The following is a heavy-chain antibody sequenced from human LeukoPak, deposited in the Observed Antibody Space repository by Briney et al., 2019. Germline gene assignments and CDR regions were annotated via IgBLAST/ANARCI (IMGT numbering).Heavy chain of an antibody. V-gene: IGHV3-23*01. D-gene: IGHD3-22*01. CDR2: ISRSGGST. Sequence: GGSLRLSCAASGFTFSYYGMNWVRQAPGKGLEWVSGISRSGGSTYYADSVKGRFTISRDNSKNTLYLQMNSLRAEDTAVYYCSSGYYYSAPDYWGQGTLVTVSS. J-gene: IGHJ4*02. CDR1: GFTFSYYG. CDR3: SSGYYYSAPDY.